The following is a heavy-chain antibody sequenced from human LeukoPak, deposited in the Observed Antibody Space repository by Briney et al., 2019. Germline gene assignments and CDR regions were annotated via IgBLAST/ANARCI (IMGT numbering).Heavy chain of an antibody. CDR1: GYTFTSYG. CDR2: ISAYNGNS. Sequence: GESLKISCKGSGYTFTSYGISWVRQAPGQGLEWMGWISAYNGNSNYAQKLQGRVTMTTDTSTSTAYMELRSLRSDDTAVYYCAREGLTGYYRSQVYYYGMDVWGQGTTVTVPS. CDR3: AREGLTGYYRSQVYYYGMDV. J-gene: IGHJ6*02. V-gene: IGHV1-18*01. D-gene: IGHD3-9*01.